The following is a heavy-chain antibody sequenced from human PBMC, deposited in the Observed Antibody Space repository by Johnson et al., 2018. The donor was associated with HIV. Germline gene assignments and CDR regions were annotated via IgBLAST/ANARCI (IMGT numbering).Heavy chain of an antibody. J-gene: IGHJ3*02. V-gene: IGHV3-23*04. CDR3: ARGRVNFRCYSSDCPQAFDI. CDR2: ISGSGGST. Sequence: VQLVESGGGLVKPGGSLRLSCAASGFTFSSYAMSWVRQAPGKGLEWVSAISGSGGSTYYADSVKGRFTISRANSKNTLYLQMTSLRAEDTAVYYCARGRVNFRCYSSDCPQAFDIWGQGTMVTVSS. CDR1: GFTFSSYA. D-gene: IGHD6-19*01.